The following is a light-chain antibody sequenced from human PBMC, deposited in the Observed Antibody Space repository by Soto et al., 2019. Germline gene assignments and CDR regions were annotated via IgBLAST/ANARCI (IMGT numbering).Light chain of an antibody. CDR3: SSYTSSSTLPYG. CDR1: SSEVGGYNY. Sequence: QSALTQPASVSGSPGQSITISCTGTSSEVGGYNYVSWYQQHPGKAPKLMIYDVSNRPSGVSNRFSGSKSGNTASLTISGLQAEDEADYYCSSYTSSSTLPYGFGTGTKVTVL. J-gene: IGLJ1*01. V-gene: IGLV2-14*01. CDR2: DVS.